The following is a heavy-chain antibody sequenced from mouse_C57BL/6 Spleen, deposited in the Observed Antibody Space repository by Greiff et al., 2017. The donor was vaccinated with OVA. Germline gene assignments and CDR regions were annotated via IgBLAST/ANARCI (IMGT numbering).Heavy chain of an antibody. CDR2: INYDGSST. V-gene: IGHV5-16*01. D-gene: IGHD5-1*01. J-gene: IGHJ2*01. Sequence: EVKRVESEGGLVQPGSSMKLSCTASGFTFSDYYMAWVRQVPEKGLEWVANINYDGSSTYYLDSLKSRFIISRDNAKNLLYLQMSSLKSEDTATYYCARDSSNFFDYWGQGTTLTVSS. CDR1: GFTFSDYY. CDR3: ARDSSNFFDY.